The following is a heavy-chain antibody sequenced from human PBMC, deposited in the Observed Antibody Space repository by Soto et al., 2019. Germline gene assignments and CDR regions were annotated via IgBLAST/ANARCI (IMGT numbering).Heavy chain of an antibody. CDR2: INPNSGGT. CDR1: GYSFTGYY. J-gene: IGHJ6*02. Sequence: ASVKVSFKASGYSFTGYYMHWVRQAPGQGLEWMGWINPNSGGTNYAQKFQGWVTMTRDTSISTAYMELSRLRSDDTAVYYCARDLGCSSTSCYRGYYYYGMDVWGQGTTVTVSS. D-gene: IGHD2-2*01. V-gene: IGHV1-2*04. CDR3: ARDLGCSSTSCYRGYYYYGMDV.